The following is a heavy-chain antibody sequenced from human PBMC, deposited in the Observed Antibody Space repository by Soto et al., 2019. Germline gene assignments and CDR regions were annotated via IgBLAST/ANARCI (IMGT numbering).Heavy chain of an antibody. CDR3: ARGPYGGNFDY. CDR1: GSSININYY. D-gene: IGHD4-17*01. Sequence: SETLSLTCGFSGSSININYYWLWIRQPPGKGLEWIGAIHHSGTTYYTPSLKSRVTISMDTSKNHFSLRLTSVTAADTAIYYCARGPYGGNFDYWGQGTTVTVSS. CDR2: IHHSGTT. V-gene: IGHV4-38-2*01. J-gene: IGHJ4*02.